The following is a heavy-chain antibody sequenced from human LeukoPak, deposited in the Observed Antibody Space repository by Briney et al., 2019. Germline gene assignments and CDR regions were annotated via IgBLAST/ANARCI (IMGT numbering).Heavy chain of an antibody. D-gene: IGHD6-25*01. CDR1: GFTLGFYA. CDR2: IRSKACGGTT. J-gene: IGHJ4*02. CDR3: HRVSVMSGDGLGSFDY. Sequence: GGTLRLPCKASGFTLGFYAMSWLRRAPGKGLECVGFIRSKACGGTTEYAASVKGRFTISRDDSKSNAYLQMNSLKTEDTAVYYCHRVSVMSGDGLGSFDYWGRGTRVLVSS. V-gene: IGHV3-49*03.